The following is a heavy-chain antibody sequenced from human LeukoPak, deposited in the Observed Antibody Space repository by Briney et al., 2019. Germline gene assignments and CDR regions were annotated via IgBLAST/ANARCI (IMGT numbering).Heavy chain of an antibody. Sequence: PGESLRLSCAGSGFTFSRSWMTWVRQAPGKGLEWVASIKQDGSVEHYMDSVKGRFTISRDNAENSLYLQMNSLRAEDTAVYYCAKLLGDVTTFDYWGQGTLVTVSS. CDR2: IKQDGSVE. CDR1: GFTFSRSW. D-gene: IGHD3-16*01. J-gene: IGHJ4*02. CDR3: AKLLGDVTTFDY. V-gene: IGHV3-7*01.